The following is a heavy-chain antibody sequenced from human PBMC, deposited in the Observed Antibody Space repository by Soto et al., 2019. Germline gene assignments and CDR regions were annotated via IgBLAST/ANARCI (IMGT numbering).Heavy chain of an antibody. CDR1: GYIFTGWG. Sequence: QVQLVQSGTEVVKAGASVRVSCKASGYIFTGWGISWVRQVPGQGLEWVGWVSAYDGATRSSEKLQGRIRVTRDKSTSTVYMDLTNLKSDDAAVYYCARDRAGLLEFWGQGTLVTVSS. CDR3: ARDRAGLLEF. D-gene: IGHD3-10*01. J-gene: IGHJ4*02. CDR2: VSAYDGAT. V-gene: IGHV1-18*01.